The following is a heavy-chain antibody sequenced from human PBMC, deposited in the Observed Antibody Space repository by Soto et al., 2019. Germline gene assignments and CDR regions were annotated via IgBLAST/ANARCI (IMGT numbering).Heavy chain of an antibody. V-gene: IGHV4-38-2*01. CDR1: GYSISSGYY. Sequence: SETLSLTCAVSGYSISSGYYWGWLRQPPGKGLEWIGSIYHGVSTYYNPSLNSRVTLSIDMTNNHVSLIPNSVTAADTAVYYCARVGPWVPYYYDSSPYTFENWFDPWGQGTLVTVSS. CDR2: IYHGVST. CDR3: ARVGPWVPYYYDSSPYTFENWFDP. J-gene: IGHJ5*02. D-gene: IGHD3-22*01.